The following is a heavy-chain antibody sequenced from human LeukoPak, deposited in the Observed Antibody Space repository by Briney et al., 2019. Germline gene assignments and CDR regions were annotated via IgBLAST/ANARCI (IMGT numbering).Heavy chain of an antibody. Sequence: SETLSLTCAVYGGSFSGYYWSWIRQPPGKGLEWIGEINHSGSTNYNPSLKSRVTLSVDTSKNQFSLKLSSVTAADTAVYYCARGAHYYMDVWGKGTTVTVSS. CDR1: GGSFSGYY. CDR3: ARGAHYYMDV. J-gene: IGHJ6*03. V-gene: IGHV4-34*01. CDR2: INHSGST.